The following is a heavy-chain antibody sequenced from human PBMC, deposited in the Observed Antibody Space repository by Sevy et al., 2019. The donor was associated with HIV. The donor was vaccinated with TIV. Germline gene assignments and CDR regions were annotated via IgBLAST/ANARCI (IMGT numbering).Heavy chain of an antibody. CDR3: AKDRVSGTYYTRDFDY. CDR2: ISLSGGDT. J-gene: IGHJ4*02. V-gene: IGHV3-23*01. D-gene: IGHD3-10*01. CDR1: GFTFSTYA. Sequence: GGSLRLSCAASGFTFSTYAMTWVRQAPGKGLEWVSVISLSGGDTYYANSVKGRFTISRDNSKNTLYLQMNSLTAEDTAGYYCAKDRVSGTYYTRDFDYWGQGTLVTVSS.